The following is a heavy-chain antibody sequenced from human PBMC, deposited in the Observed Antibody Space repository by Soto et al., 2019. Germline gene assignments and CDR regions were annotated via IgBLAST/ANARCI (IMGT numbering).Heavy chain of an antibody. D-gene: IGHD2-15*01. J-gene: IGHJ5*02. CDR1: GFIFIDYF. CDR2: INPSGDSR. CDR3: ARDNRQNYGTPAASSGFHP. Sequence: APVTVSCKASGFIFIDYFMHWVRQAPGQGLELMGIINPSGDSRNYAEKFQGRVTITRDTSTSTVYMDLSSLRYEDTAVYYCARDNRQNYGTPAASSGFHPLGQGTPVTVSS. V-gene: IGHV1-46*01.